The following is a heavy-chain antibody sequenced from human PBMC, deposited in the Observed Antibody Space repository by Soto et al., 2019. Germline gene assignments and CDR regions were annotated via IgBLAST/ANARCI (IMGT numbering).Heavy chain of an antibody. J-gene: IGHJ3*02. D-gene: IGHD2-2*01. Sequence: QVQLVESGGGVVQPGRSLRLSCAASGFTFSSYGMHWVRQAPGKGLEWVAVIWYDGSNKYYADSVKGRFTISRDNYKNPLYRQMNSLRAEDTAVYYCARGKIVVVPAAMRSHDAFDIWGQGTMVTVSS. CDR2: IWYDGSNK. CDR1: GFTFSSYG. CDR3: ARGKIVVVPAAMRSHDAFDI. V-gene: IGHV3-33*01.